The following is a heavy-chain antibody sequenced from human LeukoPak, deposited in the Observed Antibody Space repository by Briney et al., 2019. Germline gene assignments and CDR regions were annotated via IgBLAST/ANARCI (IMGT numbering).Heavy chain of an antibody. J-gene: IGHJ4*02. CDR1: GFTFSSYA. CDR3: AKVRILVGSGSWDY. V-gene: IGHV3-23*01. CDR2: IGGSGGST. D-gene: IGHD3-10*01. Sequence: PGGSLRLSCAASGFTFSSYAMSGVRQAPGKGLEWVSAIGGSGGSTYYADSVKGRFTISRDNSKNTLYLQMNSLRAEDTAVYYCAKVRILVGSGSWDYWGQGTLVTVSS.